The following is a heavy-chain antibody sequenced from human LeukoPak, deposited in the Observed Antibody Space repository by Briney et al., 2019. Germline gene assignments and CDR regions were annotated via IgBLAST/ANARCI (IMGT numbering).Heavy chain of an antibody. Sequence: QPGGSLTLSCAASGFTFDDYAMHWVRQAPGKDLEWVSLISWDGGSTYYADSVKGRFTISRDNSKNSLYLQMNSLRAEDTALYYCAKEGYSGYDFDYWGQGTLVTVSS. CDR2: ISWDGGST. J-gene: IGHJ4*02. V-gene: IGHV3-43D*03. CDR3: AKEGYSGYDFDY. D-gene: IGHD5-12*01. CDR1: GFTFDDYA.